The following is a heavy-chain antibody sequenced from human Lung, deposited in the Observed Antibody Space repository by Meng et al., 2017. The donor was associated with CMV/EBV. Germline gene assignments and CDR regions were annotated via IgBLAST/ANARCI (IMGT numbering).Heavy chain of an antibody. CDR1: GFTFSNNA. V-gene: IGHV3-30-3*01. Sequence: GGSXRLSCGASGFTFSNNAMQWVRQAPGKGLEWLAVISFDGINKYYAESVKGRFTISRDNSKQTLYLQMNSLRGEDTAVYYCASSVTIFGVDYWGQGTLVTVSS. CDR2: ISFDGINK. D-gene: IGHD3-3*01. J-gene: IGHJ4*02. CDR3: ASSVTIFGVDY.